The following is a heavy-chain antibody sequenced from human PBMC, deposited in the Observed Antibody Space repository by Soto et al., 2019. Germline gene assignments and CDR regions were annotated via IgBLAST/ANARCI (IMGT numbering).Heavy chain of an antibody. CDR3: AKGGHSNLFTGGYCDY. CDR2: ISDDGSNK. D-gene: IGHD4-4*01. J-gene: IGHJ4*02. CDR1: GFTFRSYG. Sequence: QVQLVGSGGGVVQPGRSLRLSCAASGFTFRSYGRHWVRQAPGKGLEWVAVISDDGSNKSYADSVKGRFTISRDNSKNTLYVEMNNLRAEHTAVYYCAKGGHSNLFTGGYCDYWGQGILVTVSS. V-gene: IGHV3-30*18.